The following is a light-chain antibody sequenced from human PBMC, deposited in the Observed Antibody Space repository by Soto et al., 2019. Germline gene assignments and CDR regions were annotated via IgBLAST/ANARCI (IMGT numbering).Light chain of an antibody. J-gene: IGKJ1*01. CDR3: QHNNSYSQT. Sequence: EIPMTQSPSTLSGSAGERVTIACRASQSISSWLAWYQQKPGKAPKLLVYKASTLNSGVPSRFRGSGSGTEFTLAISLLQPDDIATYYCQHNNSYSQTFGQGTKVELK. CDR2: KAS. CDR1: QSISSW. V-gene: IGKV1-5*03.